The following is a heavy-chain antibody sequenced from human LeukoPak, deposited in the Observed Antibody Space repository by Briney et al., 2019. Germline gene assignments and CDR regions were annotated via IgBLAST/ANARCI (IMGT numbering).Heavy chain of an antibody. V-gene: IGHV4-59*01. J-gene: IGHJ2*01. CDR3: ARGRAAAGTIWYFDL. CDR1: GGSISSYY. D-gene: IGHD6-13*01. CDR2: IYYSGST. Sequence: SETLSLTCTVSGGSISSYYWSWIRQPPGKGLGWIGYIYYSGSTNYNPSLKSRVTISVDTSKNQFSLKLSSVTAADTAVYYCARGRAAAGTIWYFDLWGRGTLVTVSS.